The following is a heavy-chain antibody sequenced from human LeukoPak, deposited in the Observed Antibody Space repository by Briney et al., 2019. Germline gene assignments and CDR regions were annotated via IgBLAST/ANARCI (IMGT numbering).Heavy chain of an antibody. Sequence: SETLSLTCTVSGGSINDFYWTWIRQPPVKGLEWIGYIYYSGSTNYNPSLKSRVTISVDTSKNQFSLKLSSVTAADTAVYYCARGGGIAAEFDYWGQGTLVTVSS. CDR2: IYYSGST. CDR3: ARGGGIAAEFDY. V-gene: IGHV4-59*12. J-gene: IGHJ4*02. CDR1: GGSINDFY. D-gene: IGHD6-13*01.